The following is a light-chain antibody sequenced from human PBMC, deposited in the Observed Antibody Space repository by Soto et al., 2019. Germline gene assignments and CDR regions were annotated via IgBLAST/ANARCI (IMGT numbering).Light chain of an antibody. V-gene: IGKV1-5*03. Sequence: DIQMTQSPSTLSASVGDRVTITCRASQSIRRWVAWYQQKPGKAPNLLIYEASSLETGVPSRFSGSGSGTEFTLTSSSLQPDDFAAYYCQQYNSYPYTFGQGTKLEIK. CDR2: EAS. CDR1: QSIRRW. CDR3: QQYNSYPYT. J-gene: IGKJ2*01.